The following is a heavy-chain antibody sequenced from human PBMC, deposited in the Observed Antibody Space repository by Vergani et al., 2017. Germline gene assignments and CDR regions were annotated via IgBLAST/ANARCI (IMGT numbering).Heavy chain of an antibody. CDR1: GYSISSGYY. D-gene: IGHD6-13*01. V-gene: IGHV4-38-2*02. Sequence: QVQLQESGPGLVKPSETLSLTCAVSGYSISSGYYWGWIRQPPGKGLEWIGSIYHSGSTNYNPSLKSRVTISVDTSKNQFSLKLSSVTAADTAVYYCAREVAAAGHFDYWGQGTLVTVSS. CDR3: AREVAAAGHFDY. J-gene: IGHJ4*02. CDR2: IYHSGST.